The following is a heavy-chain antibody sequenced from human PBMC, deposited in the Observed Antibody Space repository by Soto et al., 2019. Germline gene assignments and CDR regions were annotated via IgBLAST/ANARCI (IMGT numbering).Heavy chain of an antibody. CDR1: GGTFSSYA. CDR2: IIPIFGTA. Sequence: ASVKVSCKASGGTFSSYAISWVRQAPGQGPEWMGGIIPIFGTANYAQKFQGRVTITADESTSTAYMELSSLRSEDTAVYYCARDGYSGYDPRVNFDYWGQGTLVTVSS. V-gene: IGHV1-69*13. D-gene: IGHD5-12*01. CDR3: ARDGYSGYDPRVNFDY. J-gene: IGHJ4*02.